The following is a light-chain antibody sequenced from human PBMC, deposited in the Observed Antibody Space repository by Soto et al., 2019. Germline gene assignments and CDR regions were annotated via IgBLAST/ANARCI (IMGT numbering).Light chain of an antibody. CDR3: QQTYSTPVT. CDR2: AAS. V-gene: IGKV1-39*01. J-gene: IGKJ4*01. CDR1: QSITNY. Sequence: DIQMTQSPSSLSASVGDRVTITCRASQSITNYLNWYQQKPGKAPKLLIYAASNLQSGVPSRFSGSGSGTDFTLTIGSLQPEDFASYYCQQTYSTPVTFGGGTKVEIK.